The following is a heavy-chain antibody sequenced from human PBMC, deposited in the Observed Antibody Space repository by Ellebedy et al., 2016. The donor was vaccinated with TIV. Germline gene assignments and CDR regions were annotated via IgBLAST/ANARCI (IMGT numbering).Heavy chain of an antibody. V-gene: IGHV1-46*01. Sequence: AASVKVSCKASGYTFTSYYMHWVRQAPGQGLEWMGIINPSGASTSYAQKFQGRVTITRDTSASTAYMELSSLRSEDTAVYYCARDRDYGTFDYWGQGTLVTVSS. CDR1: GYTFTSYY. D-gene: IGHD4-17*01. CDR2: INPSGAST. CDR3: ARDRDYGTFDY. J-gene: IGHJ4*02.